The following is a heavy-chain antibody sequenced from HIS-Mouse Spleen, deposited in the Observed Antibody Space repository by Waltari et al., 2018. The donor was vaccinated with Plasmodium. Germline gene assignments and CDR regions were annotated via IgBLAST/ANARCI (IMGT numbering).Heavy chain of an antibody. CDR3: ARDLFRIGVAGTEYYYGMDV. CDR1: GYTFTRYY. CDR2: STLSGGRT. V-gene: IGHV1-46*01. Sequence: QVQLVQSGAEVKKPGASVKVSCRASGYTFTRYYMHWVRQAPGQGLEWMGISTLSGGRTSYAQNFQGGVTRTRDTSTSTVYRELSSLRSEDTAVYYCARDLFRIGVAGTEYYYGMDVWGQGTTVTVSS. D-gene: IGHD6-19*01. J-gene: IGHJ6*02.